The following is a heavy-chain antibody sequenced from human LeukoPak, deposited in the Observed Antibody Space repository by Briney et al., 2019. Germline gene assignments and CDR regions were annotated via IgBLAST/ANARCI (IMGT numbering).Heavy chain of an antibody. Sequence: SETLSLTCTVSGGSISSSSYYWGWIRQPPGKGLEWTGSIYYSGSTYYNPSLKSRVTISVDTSKNQFSLKLSPVTAADTAVYYCARGLGYCSSTSCYWWFDPWGQGTLVTVSS. J-gene: IGHJ5*02. CDR3: ARGLGYCSSTSCYWWFDP. D-gene: IGHD2-2*01. CDR2: IYYSGST. V-gene: IGHV4-39*07. CDR1: GGSISSSSYY.